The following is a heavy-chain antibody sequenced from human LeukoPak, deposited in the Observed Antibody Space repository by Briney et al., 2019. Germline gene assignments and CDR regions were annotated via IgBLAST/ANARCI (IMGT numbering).Heavy chain of an antibody. D-gene: IGHD3-22*01. CDR1: GYCSTSYW. CDR3: ARRLYDSGSWFDP. CDR2: IYPGDSTN. J-gene: IGHJ5*01. Sequence: GASLKISCECSGYCSTSYWIGWGQQTRQKREEWGGIIYPGDSTNKYSPSLHGHITISADKSISTAYLQCSSLKASDTAMYYCARRLYDSGSWFDPWGQGTLVTVSS. V-gene: IGHV5-51*07.